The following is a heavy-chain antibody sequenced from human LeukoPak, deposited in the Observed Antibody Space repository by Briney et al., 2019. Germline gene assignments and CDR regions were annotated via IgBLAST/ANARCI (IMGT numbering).Heavy chain of an antibody. J-gene: IGHJ4*02. D-gene: IGHD3-10*01. Sequence: PSETLSLTCAVSGGSISSNSYYWGWIRQPPGKGLEWIGSIYYSGSTYYNPSLKSRVTISVDTSKNQFSLKLSSVTAADAAVYYCARTRYYYNSRSYGAPYYFDYWGQGTLVTVSS. CDR3: ARTRYYYNSRSYGAPYYFDY. CDR1: GGSISSNSYY. CDR2: IYYSGST. V-gene: IGHV4-39*01.